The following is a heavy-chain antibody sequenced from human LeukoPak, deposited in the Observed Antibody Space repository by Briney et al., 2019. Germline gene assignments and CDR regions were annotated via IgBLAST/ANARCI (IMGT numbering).Heavy chain of an antibody. CDR2: IYTSGST. V-gene: IGHV4-61*02. D-gene: IGHD3-3*01. J-gene: IGHJ4*02. CDR1: GGSISSGSYY. Sequence: SETLSLTCTVSGGSISSGSYYWSWIRQPAEKGLEWIGRIYTSGSTNYNPSLKSRVTISVDTSKNQFSLKLSSVTAADTAVYYCARGPVLRFLEYYFDYWGQGTLVTVSS. CDR3: ARGPVLRFLEYYFDY.